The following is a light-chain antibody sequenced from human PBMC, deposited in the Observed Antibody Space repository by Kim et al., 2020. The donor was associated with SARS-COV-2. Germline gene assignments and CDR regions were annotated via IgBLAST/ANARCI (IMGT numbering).Light chain of an antibody. CDR2: GAS. V-gene: IGKV3-20*01. Sequence: FSPGERATLSCRASQSVSSTYLAWYQQKPGQAPSLLIYGASSRATGIPDRFSGSGSGTDFTLTISRLEPEDFAVYYCQQYGSSPLTFGGGTKLEI. CDR3: QQYGSSPLT. J-gene: IGKJ4*01. CDR1: QSVSSTY.